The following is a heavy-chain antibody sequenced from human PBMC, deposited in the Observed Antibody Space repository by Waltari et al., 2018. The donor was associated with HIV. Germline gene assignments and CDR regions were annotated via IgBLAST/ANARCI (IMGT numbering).Heavy chain of an antibody. Sequence: QVQLQESGPGLVTPSQTPSLTCPVPGGPISSGSYYWSWLRPPAGKGMELIGRIYTSGSTNYNPSLKSRVTISVDTSKNQFSLKLRSVTAADTAVYYCARAYYDFWSGTGSSGNWFDPWGQGTLVTVSS. J-gene: IGHJ5*02. CDR3: ARAYYDFWSGTGSSGNWFDP. V-gene: IGHV4-61*02. CDR1: GGPISSGSYY. D-gene: IGHD3-3*01. CDR2: IYTSGST.